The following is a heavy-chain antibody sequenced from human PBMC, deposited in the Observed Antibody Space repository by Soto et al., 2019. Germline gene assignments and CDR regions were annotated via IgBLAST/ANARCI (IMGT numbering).Heavy chain of an antibody. CDR2: ISSSSSYI. CDR3: ARDFAGYGSGAFFDP. Sequence: GGSLRLSCAASGFTFSSYSMNWVRQAPGKGLEWVSSISSSSSYIYYADSVKGRFTISRDNAKNSLYLQMNSLRVEDTAVYYCARDFAGYGSGAFFDPWGQGTLVTVSS. D-gene: IGHD3-10*01. V-gene: IGHV3-21*01. CDR1: GFTFSSYS. J-gene: IGHJ5*02.